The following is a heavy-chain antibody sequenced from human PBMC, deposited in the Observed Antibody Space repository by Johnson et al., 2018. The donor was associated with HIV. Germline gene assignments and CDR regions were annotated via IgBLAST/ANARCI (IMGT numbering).Heavy chain of an antibody. CDR1: GVSFNNAW. CDR3: ARGQGGAIPHDALDI. CDR2: LKSKVDGATT. Sequence: VQLVESGGSLVKPGGSLRLSCAVAGVSFNNAWMSWLRQVPGKGLEWVGRLKSKVDGATTDYAVPVKGRFSISRDNSKNTLYLQMGSLRAEDMAVYYCARGQGGAIPHDALDIWGQGTMVTVSS. V-gene: IGHV3-15*01. D-gene: IGHD3-16*01. J-gene: IGHJ3*02.